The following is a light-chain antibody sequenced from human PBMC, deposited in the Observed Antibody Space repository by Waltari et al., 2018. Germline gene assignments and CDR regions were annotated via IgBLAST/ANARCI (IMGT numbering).Light chain of an antibody. J-gene: IGLJ3*02. CDR2: EVS. Sequence: QSALTQPASVSGSPGQSITISCTGTSSDVGGYNLVSWHQQHPGKAPKLINYEVSNRPSRVSNRFSGSKSGNTASLTISGLQAEDEADYYCTSYITTRGDWVFGGGTKLTVL. CDR1: SSDVGGYNL. V-gene: IGLV2-14*01. CDR3: TSYITTRGDWV.